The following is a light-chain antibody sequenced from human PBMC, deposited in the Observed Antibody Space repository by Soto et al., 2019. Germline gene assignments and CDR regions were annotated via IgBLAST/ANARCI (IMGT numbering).Light chain of an antibody. CDR1: QSVSSSY. Sequence: EIVLTQSPGTLSLSPGERATLSCRASQSVSSSYLAWYQQKPGQAPRLIIYGAYSRATGIPDRFSGSGSGTDFTLTISRLEPEDFAVYYCQQYGSSPSITCGQGTRLEIK. J-gene: IGKJ5*01. CDR3: QQYGSSPSIT. V-gene: IGKV3-20*01. CDR2: GAY.